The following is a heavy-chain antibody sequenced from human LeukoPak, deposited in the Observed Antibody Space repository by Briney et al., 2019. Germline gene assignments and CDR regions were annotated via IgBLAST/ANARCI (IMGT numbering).Heavy chain of an antibody. Sequence: SETLSLTCAVSGGSFSGYFWTWIRQPPGKGLQWIGESKDNGDTNYNSSLKSRVSISVDASKNQFSLRLTSVTAADTAVYYCARGLRLSSDWYRGWFDPWGQGTLVTVSS. CDR1: GGSFSGYF. CDR2: SKDNGDT. J-gene: IGHJ5*02. D-gene: IGHD6-19*01. V-gene: IGHV4-34*01. CDR3: ARGLRLSSDWYRGWFDP.